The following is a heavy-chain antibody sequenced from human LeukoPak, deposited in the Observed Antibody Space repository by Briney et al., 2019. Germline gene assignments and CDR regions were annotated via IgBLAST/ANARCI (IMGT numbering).Heavy chain of an antibody. CDR3: AELGITMIGGV. Sequence: GGSLRLSCAASGFTFSSYSMNWVRQAPGKGLEWVSYISSSGSTIYYADSVKGRFTISRDNAKNSLYLQMNSLRAEDTAVYYCAELGITMIGGVWGKGTTVTISS. V-gene: IGHV3-48*04. J-gene: IGHJ6*04. CDR1: GFTFSSYS. CDR2: ISSSGSTI. D-gene: IGHD3-10*02.